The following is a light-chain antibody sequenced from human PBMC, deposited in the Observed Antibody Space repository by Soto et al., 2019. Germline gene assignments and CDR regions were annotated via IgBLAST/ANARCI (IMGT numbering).Light chain of an antibody. CDR2: DVS. CDR3: SSYTSSSTV. V-gene: IGLV2-14*01. Sequence: QSVLTQPASGYGSPGQSITISCTGTSSDVGGYNYVSWYQQHPGKAPKLMIYDVSNRPSGVSNRFSGSKSGNTASLTISGLQAEDEADYYCSSYTSSSTVFGTGTKVTV. J-gene: IGLJ1*01. CDR1: SSDVGGYNY.